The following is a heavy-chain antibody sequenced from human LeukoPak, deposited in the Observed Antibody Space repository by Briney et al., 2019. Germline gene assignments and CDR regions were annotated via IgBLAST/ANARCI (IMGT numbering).Heavy chain of an antibody. Sequence: KPGGSLRLSCASSGFTFSSFSMNWVPQARGRGREWGSSISRNRSFIDDAESVKARSTISRDNAKNSLYLKMSSLRAEDTAVYYCASYCSRTSCPERGLDYWGQGTLVTDSS. D-gene: IGHD2-2*01. J-gene: IGHJ4*02. CDR2: ISRNRSFI. CDR3: ASYCSRTSCPERGLDY. V-gene: IGHV3-21*01. CDR1: GFTFSSFS.